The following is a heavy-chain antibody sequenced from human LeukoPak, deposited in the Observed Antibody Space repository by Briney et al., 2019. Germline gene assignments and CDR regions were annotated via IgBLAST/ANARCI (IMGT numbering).Heavy chain of an antibody. CDR1: GGSISGYY. Sequence: SETLSLTCTVSGGSISGYYWSWIRQPPGKGLEWIGYIYYSGSTNYNPSLKSRVTISVDTSKNQFSLKLSSVTAADTAVYYCARGWGFTRYFDLWGRGTLVTVSS. J-gene: IGHJ2*01. CDR3: ARGWGFTRYFDL. D-gene: IGHD7-27*01. V-gene: IGHV4-59*01. CDR2: IYYSGST.